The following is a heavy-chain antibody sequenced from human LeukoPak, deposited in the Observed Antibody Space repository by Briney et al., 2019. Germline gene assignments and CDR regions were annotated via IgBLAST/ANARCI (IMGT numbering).Heavy chain of an antibody. J-gene: IGHJ6*03. CDR1: GGSISSYY. CDR2: IYTSGST. CDR3: ARDELGYCSSTSCYEGYYYYYYMDV. V-gene: IGHV4-4*07. Sequence: SETLSLTCTVSGGSISSYYWSWIRHPAGKGLEWIGRIYTSGSTNYNPSLKSRVTMSVDTSKNQFSLKLSSVTAADTAVYYCARDELGYCSSTSCYEGYYYYYYMDVWGKGTTVTVSS. D-gene: IGHD2-2*01.